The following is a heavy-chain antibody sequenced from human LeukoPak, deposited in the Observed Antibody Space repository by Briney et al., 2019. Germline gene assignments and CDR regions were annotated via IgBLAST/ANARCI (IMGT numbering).Heavy chain of an antibody. D-gene: IGHD3-16*02. V-gene: IGHV4-61*01. CDR2: IYYSGST. J-gene: IGHJ4*02. CDR3: ARGRRVRELSSTH. CDR1: GGSISSSSYY. Sequence: SETLSLTCTVSGGSISSSSYYWSWIRQPPGKGLEWIGYIYYSGSTNYNPSLKSRVTISVDTSKNQFSLKLSSVTAADTAVYYCARGRRVRELSSTHWGQGTLVTVSS.